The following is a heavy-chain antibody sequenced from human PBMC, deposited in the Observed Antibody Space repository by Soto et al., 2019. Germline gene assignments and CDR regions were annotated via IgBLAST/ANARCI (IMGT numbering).Heavy chain of an antibody. Sequence: GGSLRLSXAASGFTFSSYWMHWVRQAPGKGLVWVSRINSDGSSTSYADSVKGRFTISRDNAKNTLYLQMNSLRAEDTAVYYCARGRTAVAGGAFDIWGQGTMVTVSS. D-gene: IGHD6-19*01. CDR1: GFTFSSYW. CDR2: INSDGSST. CDR3: ARGRTAVAGGAFDI. V-gene: IGHV3-74*01. J-gene: IGHJ3*02.